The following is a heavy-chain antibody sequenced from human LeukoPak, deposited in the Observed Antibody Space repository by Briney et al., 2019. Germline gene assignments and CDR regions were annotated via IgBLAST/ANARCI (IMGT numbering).Heavy chain of an antibody. CDR1: GFTFSSYA. V-gene: IGHV3-30*04. CDR2: ISYDGSNK. D-gene: IGHD6-13*01. Sequence: GGSLRLSCVASGFTFSSYAMHWVRQAPGKGLEWVAVISYDGSNKYYADSVKGRFTISRDNSKNTLYLQMNSLRAEDTAVYYCARDSSSWHYFDYWGQGTLVTVSS. CDR3: ARDSSSWHYFDY. J-gene: IGHJ4*02.